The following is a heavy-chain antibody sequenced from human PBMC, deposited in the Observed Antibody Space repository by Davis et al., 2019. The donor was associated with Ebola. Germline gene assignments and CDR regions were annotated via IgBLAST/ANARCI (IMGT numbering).Heavy chain of an antibody. J-gene: IGHJ4*02. CDR1: GFTVSSNY. D-gene: IGHD2-15*01. Sequence: PGGSLRLSCAASGFTVSSNYMGWVRQAPGKGLEWVSVIYSGGSTYYADSVKGRFTISRDNSKNTLYLQMNSLRAEDTAVYYCASPKYCSGGSCYSWNSPFDYWGQGTLVTVSS. CDR2: IYSGGST. V-gene: IGHV3-66*01. CDR3: ASPKYCSGGSCYSWNSPFDY.